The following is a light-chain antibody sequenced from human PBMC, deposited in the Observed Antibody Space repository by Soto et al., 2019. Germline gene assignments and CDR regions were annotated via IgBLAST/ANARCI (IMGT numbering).Light chain of an antibody. CDR1: QSVSSSY. CDR3: QQYGSSPQT. CDR2: GAS. V-gene: IGKV3-20*01. J-gene: IGKJ1*01. Sequence: EIVLTQSPGTLSLSPGERATLSCRASQSVSSSYLAWYQQKPGQAPRLLIYGASSRATGIPDRFSGSGSGTGFTLTISRLEPEDFAVYYCQQYGSSPQTFDQGTKVEIK.